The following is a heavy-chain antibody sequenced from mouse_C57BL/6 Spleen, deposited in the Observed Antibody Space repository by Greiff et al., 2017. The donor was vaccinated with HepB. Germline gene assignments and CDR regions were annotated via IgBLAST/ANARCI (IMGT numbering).Heavy chain of an antibody. Sequence: EVQVVESGGGLVKPGGSLKLSCAASGFTFSSYAMSWVRQTPEKRLEWVATISDGGSYTYYPDNVKGRFTISRDNAKNNLYLQMSHLKSEDTAMYYCARGGTVDYAMDYWGQGTSVTVSS. CDR3: ARGGTVDYAMDY. D-gene: IGHD1-1*01. V-gene: IGHV5-4*01. CDR1: GFTFSSYA. J-gene: IGHJ4*01. CDR2: ISDGGSYT.